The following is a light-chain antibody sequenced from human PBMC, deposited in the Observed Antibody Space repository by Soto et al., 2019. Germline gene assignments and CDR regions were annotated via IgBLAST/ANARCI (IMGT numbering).Light chain of an antibody. Sequence: EIVMTQSPATLSVSPGESATLSCRASQTISFSYLAWYQQQPGQAPRLLIHSTSTRATGVPDRFSGSGSGTDFTLTISSLEPEDFAVYYCQQRSNWPRITFGPGTKVDIK. CDR3: QQRSNWPRIT. J-gene: IGKJ3*01. V-gene: IGKV3D-20*02. CDR2: STS. CDR1: QTISFSY.